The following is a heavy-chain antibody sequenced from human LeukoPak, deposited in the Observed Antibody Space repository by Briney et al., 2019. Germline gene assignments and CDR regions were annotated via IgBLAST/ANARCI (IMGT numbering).Heavy chain of an antibody. CDR2: ISSSSSTI. D-gene: IGHD2-2*01. J-gene: IGHJ4*02. CDR3: ARDLVSPRVDY. CDR1: GFTFSSYS. Sequence: GGSLRLSCAASGFTFSSYSMNWVRQAPGKGLEWVSYISSSSSTIYYADSVKGRFTISRDNAKNSLYLQMNSLRAEDTAVYYCARDLVSPRVDYWGQGTLVTVSS. V-gene: IGHV3-48*01.